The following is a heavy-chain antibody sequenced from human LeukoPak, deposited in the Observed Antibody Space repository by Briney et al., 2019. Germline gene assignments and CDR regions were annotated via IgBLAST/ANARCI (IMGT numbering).Heavy chain of an antibody. CDR2: TYSSGST. V-gene: IGHV4-61*02. CDR3: ARAAGSRYYYYYYMDV. Sequence: SQTLSLTCTVSGGSISSGSYYWSWIRQPAGKGLEWIGRTYSSGSTNYNPSLKSRVTISVDTSKNQFSLKLSSVTAADTAVYYCARAAGSRYYYYYYMDVWGKGTTVTISS. J-gene: IGHJ6*03. CDR1: GGSISSGSYY. D-gene: IGHD3-10*01.